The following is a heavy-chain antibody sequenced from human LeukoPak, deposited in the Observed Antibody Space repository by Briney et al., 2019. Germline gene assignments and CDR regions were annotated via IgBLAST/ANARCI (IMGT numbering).Heavy chain of an antibody. D-gene: IGHD4-17*01. CDR1: GGSISSGGYY. CDR2: IYYSGNT. J-gene: IGHJ4*01. V-gene: IGHV4-31*01. Sequence: SETLSLTCTVSGGSISSGGYYWSWIRQHPGKDLEGIGYIYYSGNTYYNPSLKSPVTISVDTSKNQFSLQLNSVTAADTAVYYCARSTVPYYFDYWGPGTLVTVSS. CDR3: ARSTVPYYFDY.